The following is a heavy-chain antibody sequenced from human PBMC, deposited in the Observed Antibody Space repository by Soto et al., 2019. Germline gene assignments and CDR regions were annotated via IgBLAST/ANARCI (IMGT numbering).Heavy chain of an antibody. CDR2: IWYDGSNK. CDR1: GFTFSSYG. CDR3: ARGEYCSGGSCYKELGY. V-gene: IGHV3-33*01. Sequence: QVQLVESGGGVVQPGRSLRLSCAASGFTFSSYGMHWVRQAPGKGLEWVAVIWYDGSNKYYADSMKGRFTISRDNSKNTLYLQMNSLRAEDTAVYYCARGEYCSGGSCYKELGYWGQGTLVTVSS. J-gene: IGHJ4*02. D-gene: IGHD2-15*01.